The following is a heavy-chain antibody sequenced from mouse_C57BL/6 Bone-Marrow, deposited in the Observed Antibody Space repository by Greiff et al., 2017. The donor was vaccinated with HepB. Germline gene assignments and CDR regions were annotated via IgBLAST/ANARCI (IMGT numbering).Heavy chain of an antibody. CDR1: GYTFTSYW. J-gene: IGHJ4*01. CDR2: IYPGNSDT. CDR3: TRGCYYEAMDY. Sequence: EVQLQQSGTVLARPGASVKMSCKTSGYTFTSYWMHWVKQRPGQGLEWIGAIYPGNSDTSYNQKFKGKATLTAVTSASTAYMELSSLTNEDSAVYYCTRGCYYEAMDYWGQGTSVTVSS. D-gene: IGHD1-1*01. V-gene: IGHV1-5*01.